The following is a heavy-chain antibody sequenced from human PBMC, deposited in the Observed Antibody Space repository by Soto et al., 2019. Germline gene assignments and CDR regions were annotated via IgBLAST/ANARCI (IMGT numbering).Heavy chain of an antibody. J-gene: IGHJ4*02. Sequence: SDTLSLTCAVSGASISTSQWWSWVRQSPGKGLEWIGEIYHSGDTKYNPSLKSRVTISVDKSKNQFSLKVNSVTAADTAIYYCARDLAAVAGYFDSWGQGTLVTVSS. V-gene: IGHV4-4*02. CDR3: ARDLAAVAGYFDS. CDR2: IYHSGDT. CDR1: GASISTSQW. D-gene: IGHD6-19*01.